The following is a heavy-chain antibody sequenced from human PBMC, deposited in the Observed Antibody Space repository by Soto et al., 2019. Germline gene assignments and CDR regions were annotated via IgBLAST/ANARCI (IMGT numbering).Heavy chain of an antibody. CDR3: ARSGGEIAARFAFDI. CDR2: IYPGDSDT. D-gene: IGHD6-6*01. V-gene: IGHV5-51*01. CDR1: GYSFTSYW. J-gene: IGHJ3*02. Sequence: GESLKISCKGSGYSFTSYWIGWVRQMPGKGLEWMGIIYPGDSDTRYSPSFQGQVTISADKSISTAYLQWSSLKASDTAMYYCARSGGEIAARFAFDIWGQGTMVTVSS.